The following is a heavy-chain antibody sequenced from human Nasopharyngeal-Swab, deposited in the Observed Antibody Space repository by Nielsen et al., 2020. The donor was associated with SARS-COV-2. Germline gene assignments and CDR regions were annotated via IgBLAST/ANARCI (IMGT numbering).Heavy chain of an antibody. J-gene: IGHJ3*01. Sequence: GESLKISCAASGFIFSHFGIHWVRQDPGKGLEYLSSISGNGDRTYYVESVKGRFTISRDDSKNTMYLQMDNLRIEDTAVYFCARVSGGSLKNSFDLWGQGTRVTVSS. CDR1: GFIFSHFG. CDR3: ARVSGGSLKNSFDL. V-gene: IGHV3-64*02. D-gene: IGHD3-16*01. CDR2: ISGNGDRT.